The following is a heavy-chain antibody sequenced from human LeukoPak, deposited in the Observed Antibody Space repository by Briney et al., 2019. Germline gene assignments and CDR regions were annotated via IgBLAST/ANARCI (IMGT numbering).Heavy chain of an antibody. J-gene: IGHJ4*02. CDR2: IYHSGSP. CDR1: GYSISSASY. D-gene: IGHD3-3*01. CDR3: ARPISSQGYFGVVVD. Sequence: PSETLSLTCAVSGYSISSASYWGWIRQPPGKGLEWIGNIYHSGSPYYNPSLKSRVTISVDTSKNQFSLKLSSVTAADTAVYYCARPISSQGYFGVVVDWGQGTLVTVSS. V-gene: IGHV4-38-2*01.